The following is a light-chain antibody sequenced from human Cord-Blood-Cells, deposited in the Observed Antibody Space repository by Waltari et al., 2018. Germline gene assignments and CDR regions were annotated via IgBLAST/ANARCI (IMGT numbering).Light chain of an antibody. CDR3: CSYAGSSTVV. CDR1: SSDVGSYNL. Sequence: QSALTQPASVSGSPGQSITISCTGTSSDVGSYNLVSWYQQHPGKAPNLMIYEGSKRPPGVSNRFSGSKSGNTASLTISGLQAEDEADYYCCSYAGSSTVVFGGGTKLTVL. J-gene: IGLJ2*01. V-gene: IGLV2-23*01. CDR2: EGS.